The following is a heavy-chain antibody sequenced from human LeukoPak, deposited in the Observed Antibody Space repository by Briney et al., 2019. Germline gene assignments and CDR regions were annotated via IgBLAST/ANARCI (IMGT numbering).Heavy chain of an antibody. CDR2: ISPSGDIT. Sequence: GGSLRLSCAASGFTFSDYDMSWIRQAPGKGLEWVSGISPSGDITYYADSVKGRFTISRDNSKNTLYLEVISLTAEDTAVYYCAKDDAWLRFGEWSQGTLVTVSS. D-gene: IGHD3-10*01. CDR1: GFTFSDYD. J-gene: IGHJ4*02. V-gene: IGHV3-23*01. CDR3: AKDDAWLRFGE.